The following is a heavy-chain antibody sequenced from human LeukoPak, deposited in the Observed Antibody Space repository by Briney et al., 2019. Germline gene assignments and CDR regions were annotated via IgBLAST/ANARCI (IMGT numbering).Heavy chain of an antibody. Sequence: PGGSLRLSCAASGFTFSSYSMNWVRQAPGKGLEWVSSISSSSSYIYYADSVKGRFTISRDNAKNSLYLQMNSLRAEDTAVYYCARNRAARKGTFDYWGQGTLVTVSS. CDR2: ISSSSSYI. V-gene: IGHV3-21*01. J-gene: IGHJ4*02. CDR3: ARNRAARKGTFDY. D-gene: IGHD6-6*01. CDR1: GFTFSSYS.